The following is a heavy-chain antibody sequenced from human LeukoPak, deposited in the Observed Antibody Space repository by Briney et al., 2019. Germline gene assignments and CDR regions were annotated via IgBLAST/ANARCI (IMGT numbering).Heavy chain of an antibody. CDR1: GFTFSSYG. V-gene: IGHV3-30*02. CDR3: AKDDTMVRGVQDY. Sequence: GGSLRLSCAASGFTFSSYGMHWVRQAPGKGLEWVAFIRSDGINKYYADSVKGRFTISRDNSKNTLYLQMNSLRAEDPAVYYCAKDDTMVRGVQDYWGQGTLVTVSS. D-gene: IGHD3-10*01. J-gene: IGHJ4*02. CDR2: IRSDGINK.